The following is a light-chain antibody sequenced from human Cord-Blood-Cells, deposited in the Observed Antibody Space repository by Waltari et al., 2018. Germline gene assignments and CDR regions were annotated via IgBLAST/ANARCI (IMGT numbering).Light chain of an antibody. V-gene: IGLV3-1*01. CDR2: QDS. CDR3: QAWDSSTVV. CDR1: KLGDKY. Sequence: SYELTQPPSVSVSPGQTASITCSGDKLGDKYACWYQQKPGQSPVLVIYQDSKGALRIPERFSGSNSGNTATLTNSGTQAMDEADYYCQAWDSSTVVFGGGTKLTVL. J-gene: IGLJ2*01.